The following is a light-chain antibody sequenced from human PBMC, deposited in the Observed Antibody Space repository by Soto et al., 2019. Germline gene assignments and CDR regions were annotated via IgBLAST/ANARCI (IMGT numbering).Light chain of an antibody. V-gene: IGKV3-11*01. CDR2: EAS. CDR1: QSVGSY. Sequence: EIVLTQSPATLSLSPGERATLSCRASQSVGSYLAWYQQKPGQAPRLLIYEASKRATGIPARFSGSGSGTDFTLTISSLEPEDFAVYYCQQRSKWTRTFGQGTKVDIK. CDR3: QQRSKWTRT. J-gene: IGKJ1*01.